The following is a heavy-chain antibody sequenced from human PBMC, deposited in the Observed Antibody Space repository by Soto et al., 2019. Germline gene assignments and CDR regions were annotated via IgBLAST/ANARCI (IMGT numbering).Heavy chain of an antibody. CDR2: ISAYNGNT. CDR1: GYTFTSYA. J-gene: IGHJ4*02. Sequence: ASVKVSCKASGYTFTSYAMHWVRQAPGQRLEWMGWISAYNGNTKYSQKFQGRVTITADESTSTPYMELSSLRSEDTAVYYCATLAPLVGEGGYSYGYRGFYWGQGTLVTVSS. V-gene: IGHV1-3*01. CDR3: ATLAPLVGEGGYSYGYRGFY. D-gene: IGHD5-18*01.